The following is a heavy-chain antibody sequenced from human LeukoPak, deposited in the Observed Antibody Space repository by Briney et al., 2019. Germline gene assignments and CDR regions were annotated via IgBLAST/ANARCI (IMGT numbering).Heavy chain of an antibody. J-gene: IGHJ3*02. CDR1: GFTFDGYA. CDR3: AKDSKVAGTLGAFDI. CDR2: ISWNSGSI. V-gene: IGHV3-9*01. D-gene: IGHD6-19*01. Sequence: GGSLRLSCAASGFTFDGYAMHWVRQAPGKGLEWVSGISWNSGSIGYADSVKGRFTISRDNAKNSLYLQMNSLRAEDTALYYCAKDSKVAGTLGAFDIWGQGTMVTVSS.